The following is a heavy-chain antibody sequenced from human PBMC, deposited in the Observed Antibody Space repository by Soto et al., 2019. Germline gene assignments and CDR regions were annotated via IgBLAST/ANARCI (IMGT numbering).Heavy chain of an antibody. Sequence: HPGGSLRLSCAASGLTFSNYPMSWVRQAPGKGLEWVSGISGSGETPYYADSVKGRFTISRDNYKNMLYLQMNSLRAEDTAVYYCAKDRRITMVRGVLIAFDSWGQGNLVTVSS. CDR1: GLTFSNYP. V-gene: IGHV3-23*01. CDR2: ISGSGETP. CDR3: AKDRRITMVRGVLIAFDS. D-gene: IGHD3-10*01. J-gene: IGHJ4*01.